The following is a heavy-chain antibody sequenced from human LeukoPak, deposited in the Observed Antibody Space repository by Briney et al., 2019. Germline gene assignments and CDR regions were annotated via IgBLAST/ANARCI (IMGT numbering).Heavy chain of an antibody. J-gene: IGHJ4*02. V-gene: IGHV3-33*01. CDR3: ARGSSITMVQFDY. CDR2: IWYDGSNK. Sequence: GGSLRLSCAASGFTFSSYGMHWVRQAPGKGLEWVAVIWYDGSNKYYADSVKGRFTISRDNSKNTLYLQMNSLRAEDTAVYYCARGSSITMVQFDYWGQGTLVTVSS. CDR1: GFTFSSYG. D-gene: IGHD3-10*01.